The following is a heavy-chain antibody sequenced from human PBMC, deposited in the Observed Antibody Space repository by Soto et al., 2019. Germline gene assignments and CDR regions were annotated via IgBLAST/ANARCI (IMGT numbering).Heavy chain of an antibody. D-gene: IGHD6-6*01. CDR1: GFTFSSYG. V-gene: IGHV3-30*18. J-gene: IGHJ3*02. CDR2: ISYDGSNK. Sequence: VGSLRLSCAASGFTFSSYGMHWVRQAPGKGLEWVAVISYDGSNKYYADSVKGRFTISRDNSKNTLYLQMNSLRAEDTAVDSCAKDGPRRRGSSSWGAFDIWGQGTMVTVSS. CDR3: AKDGPRRRGSSSWGAFDI.